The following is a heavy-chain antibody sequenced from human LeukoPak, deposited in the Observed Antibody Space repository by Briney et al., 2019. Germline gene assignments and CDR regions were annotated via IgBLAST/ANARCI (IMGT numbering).Heavy chain of an antibody. D-gene: IGHD6-13*01. CDR1: GGSISSYY. Sequence: PSETLSLTCTVSGGSISSYYWSWIRQPPGKGLEWIGYIYYSGSTNYNPSLKSRVTISVDTSKNQFSLKLSSVTAADTAVYYCASTKGYSSSWYEYWGQGTLVTVSS. V-gene: IGHV4-59*08. CDR2: IYYSGST. CDR3: ASTKGYSSSWYEY. J-gene: IGHJ4*02.